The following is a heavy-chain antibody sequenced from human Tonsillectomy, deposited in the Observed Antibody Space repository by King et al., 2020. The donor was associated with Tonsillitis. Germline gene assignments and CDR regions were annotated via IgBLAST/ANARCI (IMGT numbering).Heavy chain of an antibody. D-gene: IGHD3-3*01. J-gene: IGHJ4*02. CDR3: ARLVSIRFLEWPTLAY. Sequence: VQLVESGAEVKKPGESLKISCKGSGYSFTSYWIGWVRQMPGKGLEWMGIIYPGDSDTRYSPSFQGQVTISADKSISTAYLQWSSLKASDTAMYYCARLVSIRFLEWPTLAYWGQGPLVTVSS. CDR1: GYSFTSYW. V-gene: IGHV5-51*01. CDR2: IYPGDSDT.